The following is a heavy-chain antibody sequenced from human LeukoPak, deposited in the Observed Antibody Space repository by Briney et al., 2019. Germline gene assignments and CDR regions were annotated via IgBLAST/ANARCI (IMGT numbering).Heavy chain of an antibody. CDR1: GFTFSTYA. J-gene: IGHJ3*01. Sequence: GGSLRLSCAASGFTFSTYAMHWVRQAPGKGLEWVALISFNGGHQVYADSVKGRFTVSRDNSKNTLSLKIRSLRPDDTAIYYCARRLVVATSSDAFDVWGQGTMVTVSS. D-gene: IGHD2-15*01. CDR2: ISFNGGHQ. V-gene: IGHV3-30*04. CDR3: ARRLVVATSSDAFDV.